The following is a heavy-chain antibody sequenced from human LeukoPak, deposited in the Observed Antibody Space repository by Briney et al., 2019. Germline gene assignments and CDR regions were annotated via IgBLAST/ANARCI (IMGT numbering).Heavy chain of an antibody. CDR1: GFTFSSYA. V-gene: IGHV3-9*01. CDR2: ISWNSGSI. D-gene: IGHD6-6*01. CDR3: TKDGGRGLAARYYMGHFDY. J-gene: IGHJ4*02. Sequence: GGSLRLSCAASGFTFSSYAMSWVRQAPGKGLDGVSGISWNSGSIGYVDSVKGRFTLSRDNAQNYLYLQMNSLRAEETALYYCTKDGGRGLAARYYMGHFDYWGQGTLVTVSS.